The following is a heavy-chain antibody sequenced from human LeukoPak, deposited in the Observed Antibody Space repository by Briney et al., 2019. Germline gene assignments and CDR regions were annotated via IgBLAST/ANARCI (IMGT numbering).Heavy chain of an antibody. CDR2: MNLKSGGA. CDR1: GYAFTGYY. D-gene: IGHD3-10*01. Sequence: ASVKVSCKASGYAFTGYYMHWVRQAPGQGLECMGWMNLKSGGANYAQKFQGRVTMTRDTSITTAYMELSRLRSDDTGVYYCASKDYGSGDYGMEVWGQGTTVTVSS. V-gene: IGHV1-2*02. CDR3: ASKDYGSGDYGMEV. J-gene: IGHJ6*02.